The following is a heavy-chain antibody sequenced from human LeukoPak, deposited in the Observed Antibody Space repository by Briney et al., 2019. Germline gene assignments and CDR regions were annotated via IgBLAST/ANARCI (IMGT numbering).Heavy chain of an antibody. CDR1: GGSFSGYY. CDR3: ARGRYDFWSGYYKYYCYYYMDV. CDR2: INHSGST. V-gene: IGHV4-34*01. D-gene: IGHD3-3*01. Sequence: PSETLSLTRAVYGGSFSGYYWSWIRQPPGKGLERIGEINHSGSTNYNPSLKSRVTISVDTSKNQFSLKPSSVTAADTAVYYCARGRYDFWSGYYKYYCYYYMDVWGKGTTVTVSS. J-gene: IGHJ6*03.